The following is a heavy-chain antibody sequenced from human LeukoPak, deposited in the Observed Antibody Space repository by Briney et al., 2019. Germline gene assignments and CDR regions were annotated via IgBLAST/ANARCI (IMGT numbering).Heavy chain of an antibody. D-gene: IGHD2-15*01. J-gene: IGHJ5*02. V-gene: IGHV3-74*01. CDR2: NNGDGSTT. Sequence: GGSLRLSCVASGFSLSSYWMYWVRQAPGKGLMYISRNNGDGSTTNYADVVKGRCTMSRDNVKNTLYLQMNSLRVEDTAVYYCARDPRNVGLAPWGQGTLVTVSS. CDR1: GFSLSSYW. CDR3: ARDPRNVGLAP.